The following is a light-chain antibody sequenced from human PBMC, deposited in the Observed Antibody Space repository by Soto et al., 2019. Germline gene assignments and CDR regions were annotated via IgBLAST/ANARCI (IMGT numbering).Light chain of an antibody. CDR2: DAS. J-gene: IGKJ5*01. CDR3: QQYDNVPPT. V-gene: IGKV1-33*01. CDR1: QDINNY. Sequence: DIQMTQSPSSLSASVGDRVTITCQANQDINNYFNWHQQTPGKAPKLLIYDASNLETGVPSRFSGSGSRTDFTFAISSLQPEDTGTYYCQQYDNVPPTVGQGTRLEI.